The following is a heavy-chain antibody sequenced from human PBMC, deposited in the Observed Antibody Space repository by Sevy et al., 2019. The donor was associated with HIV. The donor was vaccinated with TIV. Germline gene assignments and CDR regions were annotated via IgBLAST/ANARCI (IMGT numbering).Heavy chain of an antibody. CDR1: GFTFGTYG. D-gene: IGHD2-2*01. CDR3: ARDGGCASTSCLLYFDY. Sequence: GGSLRLSCVASGFTFGTYGMDWVRQAPGKGLEWVAVIWYDGSNKYYGDSVKGRFTISRDNAKNSLYLQMNSLRAEDTAVYYCARDGGCASTSCLLYFDYWGQGTLVTVSS. V-gene: IGHV3-33*01. CDR2: IWYDGSNK. J-gene: IGHJ4*02.